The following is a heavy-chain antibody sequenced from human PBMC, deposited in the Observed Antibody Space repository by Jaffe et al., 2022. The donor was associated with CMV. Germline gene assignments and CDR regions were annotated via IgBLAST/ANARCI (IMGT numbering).Heavy chain of an antibody. J-gene: IGHJ4*02. CDR3: AKDYYYDSRILDY. CDR1: GFTFSSYG. Sequence: QVQLVESGGGVVQPGRSLRLSCAASGFTFSSYGMHWVRQAPGKGLEWVAVISYDGSNKYYADSVKGRFTISRDNSKNTLYLQMNSLRAEDTAVYYCAKDYYYDSRILDYWGQGTLVTVSS. CDR2: ISYDGSNK. V-gene: IGHV3-30*18. D-gene: IGHD3-22*01.